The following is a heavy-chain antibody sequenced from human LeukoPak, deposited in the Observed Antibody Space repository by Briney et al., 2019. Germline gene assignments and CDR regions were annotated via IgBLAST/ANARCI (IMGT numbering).Heavy chain of an antibody. J-gene: IGHJ5*02. Sequence: PGESLRLSCAASEFTFSRYWMHWVRQAPGKGLVWVSRVSPDGLTTKYADSVKGRFTISRDNAKNTLYLQTNSLRDEDTAMYYCSRERDSNWFDPWGQGTLVTVSS. CDR3: SRERDSNWFDP. CDR2: VSPDGLTT. CDR1: EFTFSRYW. V-gene: IGHV3-74*03.